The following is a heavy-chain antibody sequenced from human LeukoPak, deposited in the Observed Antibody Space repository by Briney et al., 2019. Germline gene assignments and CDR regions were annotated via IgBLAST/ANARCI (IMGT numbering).Heavy chain of an antibody. CDR1: GFTFSSYG. CDR2: IRYDGSNK. V-gene: IGHV3-30*02. Sequence: PGGSLRLSCAASGFTFSSYGMHWVRQAPGKGLEWVVFIRYDGSNKYYADSVKGRFTLSRDNSKNTLYLQMYSLRAEDTAVYYCAKSIPAIAVAVSTRQWGQGTLVTVSS. J-gene: IGHJ4*02. D-gene: IGHD6-19*01. CDR3: AKSIPAIAVAVSTRQ.